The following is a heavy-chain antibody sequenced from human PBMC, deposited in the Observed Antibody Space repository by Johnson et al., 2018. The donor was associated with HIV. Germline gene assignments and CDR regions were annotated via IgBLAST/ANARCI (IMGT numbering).Heavy chain of an antibody. D-gene: IGHD1-26*01. CDR3: AKDSNRWELLQDAFDI. J-gene: IGHJ3*02. Sequence: VQLVESGGGVVQPGRSLRLSCAASGFTFSSYAMHWVRQAPGKGLEWVAVISYDGSNKYYADSVKGRFTISRDNSKNTLYLQMNSLRAEDTAVYYCAKDSNRWELLQDAFDIWGQGTMVTVSS. CDR1: GFTFSSYA. CDR2: ISYDGSNK. V-gene: IGHV3-30*04.